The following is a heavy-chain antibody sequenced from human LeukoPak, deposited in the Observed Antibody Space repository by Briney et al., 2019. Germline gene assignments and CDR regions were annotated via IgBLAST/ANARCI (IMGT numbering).Heavy chain of an antibody. J-gene: IGHJ6*03. CDR1: GFTFSSYA. CDR3: ARGRVYDYVWGSYRLNYYMDV. V-gene: IGHV3-23*01. D-gene: IGHD3-16*02. Sequence: GGSLRLSCAASGFTFSSYAMSWVRQAPGKGLEWVSAISSSGGSTYYADSVKGRFTISRDNSKNTLYLQMNSLRAEDTAVYYCARGRVYDYVWGSYRLNYYMDVWGKGTTVTVSS. CDR2: ISSSGGST.